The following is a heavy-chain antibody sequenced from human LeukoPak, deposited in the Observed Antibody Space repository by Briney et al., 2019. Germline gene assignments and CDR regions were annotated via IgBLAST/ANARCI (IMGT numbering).Heavy chain of an antibody. CDR2: ISSSSNYI. CDR3: ARYSDPRYYYHSSGYTDY. V-gene: IGHV3-21*01. Sequence: GGSLRLSCAASGFTFSSYSINCVRQAPGKGLEWVSSISSSSNYIYYADSVKGRFTISRDNAKNSLYLQMNSLRAEDTAVYYCARYSDPRYYYHSSGYTDYWGQGTLVTVSS. D-gene: IGHD3-22*01. J-gene: IGHJ4*02. CDR1: GFTFSSYS.